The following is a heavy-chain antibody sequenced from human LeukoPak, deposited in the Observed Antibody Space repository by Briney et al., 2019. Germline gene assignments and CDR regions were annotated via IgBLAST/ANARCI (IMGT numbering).Heavy chain of an antibody. V-gene: IGHV7-4-1*02. CDR1: GYTFTSYA. J-gene: IGHJ5*02. Sequence: GASVKVSCKASGYTFTSYAMNWVRQAPGQGLEWMGWINTNTGNPTYAQGFTGRFVFSLDTSVSTAYLQISSLKAEDTAVYYCARDAVSVGATNWFDPWGQGTLVTVSS. D-gene: IGHD1-26*01. CDR2: INTNTGNP. CDR3: ARDAVSVGATNWFDP.